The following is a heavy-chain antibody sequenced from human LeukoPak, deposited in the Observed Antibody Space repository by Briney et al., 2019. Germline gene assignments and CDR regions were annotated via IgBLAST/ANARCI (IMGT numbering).Heavy chain of an antibody. CDR3: ASHSYGYNH. CDR2: IKQDGSEK. J-gene: IGHJ5*02. CDR1: GIIITNYW. V-gene: IGHV3-7*01. Sequence: GGSLRLSCAASGIIITNYWMSWVRQTPGKGVEWVANIKQDGSEKNYVDSVKGRFTIFRDNARNSLYLQMNSLRAEDTAVYYCASHSYGYNHWGQGTLVIVSS. D-gene: IGHD3-16*01.